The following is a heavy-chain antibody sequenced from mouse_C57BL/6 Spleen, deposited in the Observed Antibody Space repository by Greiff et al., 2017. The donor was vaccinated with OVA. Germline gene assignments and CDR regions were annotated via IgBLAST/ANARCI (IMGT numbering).Heavy chain of an antibody. CDR3: ARESDYDAMDY. J-gene: IGHJ4*01. CDR2: IYPGSGSP. CDR1: GYTFTSYW. Sequence: QVQLQQSGAELVKPGASVKMSCKASGYTFTSYWITWVKQRPGQGLEWIGDIYPGSGSPNSNEKFKSKATLTVDTSSSTAYMQLSSLTSEDSAVYYCARESDYDAMDYWGQGTSVTVSS. V-gene: IGHV1-55*01.